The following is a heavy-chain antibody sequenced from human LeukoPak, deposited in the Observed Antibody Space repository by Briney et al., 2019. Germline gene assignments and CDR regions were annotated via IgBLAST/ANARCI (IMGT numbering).Heavy chain of an antibody. CDR3: ARDVVVGATPGNYYYGMDV. D-gene: IGHD2-15*01. CDR2: IKQDGSEK. J-gene: IGHJ6*02. V-gene: IGHV3-7*01. CDR1: GFTFSSYW. Sequence: GGSLRPSCAASGFTFSSYWMSWVRQAPGKGLEWVANIKQDGSEKYYVDSVKGRFTISRDNAKNSLYLQMNSLRAEDTAVYYCARDVVVGATPGNYYYGMDVWGQGTTVTVSS.